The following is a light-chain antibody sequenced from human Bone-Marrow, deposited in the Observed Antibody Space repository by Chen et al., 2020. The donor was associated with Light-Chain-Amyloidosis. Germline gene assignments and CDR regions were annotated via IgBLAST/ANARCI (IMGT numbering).Light chain of an antibody. CDR1: SGSVSTNYY. J-gene: IGLJ3*02. Sequence: QTVVTHDPSFSVSPGGSVTLTCGLSSGSVSTNYYPAWYQQTPGQAPRTLIYSTNTRSSGVPDRFSGSILGNKAALTITGAQADDESDYYCVLYVGSGIWVFGGGTKLTVL. CDR3: VLYVGSGIWV. CDR2: STN. V-gene: IGLV8-61*01.